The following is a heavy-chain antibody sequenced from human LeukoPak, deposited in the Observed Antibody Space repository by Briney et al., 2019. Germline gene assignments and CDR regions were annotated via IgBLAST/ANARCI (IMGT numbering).Heavy chain of an antibody. J-gene: IGHJ3*02. CDR1: GFTFSSYA. Sequence: GGSLRLSCAASGFTFSSYAMHWVRQAPGKGLEWVAVISYDGSNKYYADSVKGRFTISRDNSKNTLYLQMNSLRAEDTAVYYCARVKYYYXXGSYHDAFDIWGQGTMVT. CDR2: ISYDGSNK. D-gene: IGHD3-10*01. V-gene: IGHV3-30-3*01. CDR3: ARVKYYYXXGSYHDAFDI.